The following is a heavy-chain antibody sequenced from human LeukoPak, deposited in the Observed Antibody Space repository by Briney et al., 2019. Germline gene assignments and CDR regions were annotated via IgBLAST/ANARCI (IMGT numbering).Heavy chain of an antibody. Sequence: GGSLRLSCAASGFTFSDYYMSWIRQAPGKGLEWVSYISSSGSTIYYADSVKGRFTISRDNAKNSLYLQMNSLRAEDTAVYCCAREANSSSWYDYYYYYYMDVWGKGTTVTVSS. J-gene: IGHJ6*03. CDR3: AREANSSSWYDYYYYYYMDV. D-gene: IGHD6-13*01. V-gene: IGHV3-11*01. CDR2: ISSSGSTI. CDR1: GFTFSDYY.